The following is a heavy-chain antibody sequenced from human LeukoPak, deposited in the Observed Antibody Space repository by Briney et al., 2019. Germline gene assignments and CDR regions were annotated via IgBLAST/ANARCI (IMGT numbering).Heavy chain of an antibody. Sequence: ASVKVSCKASGYTFTSYGMHWVRQAPGQRLEWMGWINAGNGNTKYSQKFQGRVTITRDTSASTAYMELSSLRSEDTAVYYCARSRHDSSGYLLGYWGQGTLVTVSS. J-gene: IGHJ4*02. D-gene: IGHD3-22*01. CDR1: GYTFTSYG. CDR3: ARSRHDSSGYLLGY. V-gene: IGHV1-3*01. CDR2: INAGNGNT.